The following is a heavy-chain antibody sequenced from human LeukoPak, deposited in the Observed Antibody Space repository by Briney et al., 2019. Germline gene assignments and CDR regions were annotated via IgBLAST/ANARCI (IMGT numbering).Heavy chain of an antibody. Sequence: SVKVSCKASGYTFTGYYMHWVRQAPGQGLEWMGWINPNSGGTNYAQKFQGRVTMTRDTSISTAYMELSRLRSDDTAVYYCARWGDYCSSTSCSMVLDYWGQGTLVTVSS. V-gene: IGHV1-2*02. CDR3: ARWGDYCSSTSCSMVLDY. J-gene: IGHJ4*02. CDR2: INPNSGGT. CDR1: GYTFTGYY. D-gene: IGHD2-2*01.